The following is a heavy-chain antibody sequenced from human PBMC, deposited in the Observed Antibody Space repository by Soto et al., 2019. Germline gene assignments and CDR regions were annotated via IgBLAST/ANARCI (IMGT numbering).Heavy chain of an antibody. CDR2: ISSNGGST. J-gene: IGHJ6*02. Sequence: PGGSLRLSCSASGFTFSSYAMHWVRQAPGKGLEYVSAISSNGGSTYYADSVKGRFTISRDNSKNTLYLQMSSLRAEDTAVYYCVRWGYCSGGSCLQYYYYYYGMDVWGQGTTVTVSS. V-gene: IGHV3-64D*06. CDR3: VRWGYCSGGSCLQYYYYYYGMDV. D-gene: IGHD2-15*01. CDR1: GFTFSSYA.